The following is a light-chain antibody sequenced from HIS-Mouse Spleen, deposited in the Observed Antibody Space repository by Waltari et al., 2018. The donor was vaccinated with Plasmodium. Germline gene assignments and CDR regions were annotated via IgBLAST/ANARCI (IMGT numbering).Light chain of an antibody. CDR3: QQYYSTPPYT. CDR2: LGS. Sequence: DIVMTQSPLSLPVTPGEPASIPCRSSQSLLHSNGYNDLDWYLQKPGQSPQLLIYLGSNRASGVPDRFSGSGSGTDFTLTISSLQAEDVAVYYCQQYYSTPPYTFGQGTKLEIK. CDR1: QSLLHSNGYND. J-gene: IGKJ2*01. V-gene: IGKV2-28*01.